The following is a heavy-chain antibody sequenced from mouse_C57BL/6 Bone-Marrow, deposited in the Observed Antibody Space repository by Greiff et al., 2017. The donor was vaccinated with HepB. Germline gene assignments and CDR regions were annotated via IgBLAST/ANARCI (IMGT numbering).Heavy chain of an antibody. J-gene: IGHJ3*01. CDR3: ARRCKAWFAY. Sequence: EVQRVESVGDLVQPGGSLKLSCAASGFTFSSYGMSWVRQTPDKRLEWVATISSGGSYTYYPDSVKWRFTISRDNAKNILYLQMSSLKSEDTAMYYCARRCKAWFAYWGQGTLVTVSA. D-gene: IGHD3-2*02. CDR1: GFTFSSYG. CDR2: ISSGGSYT. V-gene: IGHV5-6*01.